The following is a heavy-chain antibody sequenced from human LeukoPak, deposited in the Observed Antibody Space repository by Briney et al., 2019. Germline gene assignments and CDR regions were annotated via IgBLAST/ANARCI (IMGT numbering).Heavy chain of an antibody. Sequence: PGRSLRLSCAASGFTFSSYAMHWVRQAPGKGLEWVAVISYDGSNKYYADSVKGRFTISRDNSKNTLYLQMNSLRAEDTAVYYCAREPDIVVVRAASLDYWGQGTLVTVSS. CDR3: AREPDIVVVRAASLDY. CDR2: ISYDGSNK. J-gene: IGHJ4*02. CDR1: GFTFSSYA. V-gene: IGHV3-30-3*01. D-gene: IGHD2-2*01.